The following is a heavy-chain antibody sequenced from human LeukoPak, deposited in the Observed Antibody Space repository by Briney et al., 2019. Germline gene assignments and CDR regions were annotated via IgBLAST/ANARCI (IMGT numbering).Heavy chain of an antibody. V-gene: IGHV4-61*02. CDR3: ARERTDTSMDY. J-gene: IGHJ4*02. Sequence: PSQTPSLTCTVSGGSISSGSYYWTWIRQPAGKGLEWIGRIYTSGSTNHNPSLKSRVTISLDTSKNQFSLKLISVTAADTAVYFCARERTDTSMDYWGQGTLVTVSS. CDR2: IYTSGST. CDR1: GGSISSGSYY. D-gene: IGHD5-18*01.